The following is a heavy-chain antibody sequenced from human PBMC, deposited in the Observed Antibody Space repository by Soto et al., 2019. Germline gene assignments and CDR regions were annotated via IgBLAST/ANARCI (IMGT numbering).Heavy chain of an antibody. V-gene: IGHV3-23*01. CDR2: ISGSDGRT. D-gene: IGHD5-18*01. J-gene: IGHJ4*02. CDR1: GFTFSSYA. CDR3: AKGVSQYTPLALFDY. Sequence: GGSLRLSCAASGFTFSSYAMSWVRQAPAKGLEWVSTISGSDGRTYSTDSVKGRFTISRDNSRNTAYLQMNSLRVEDTAVYYCAKGVSQYTPLALFDYWGRGTLVTVSS.